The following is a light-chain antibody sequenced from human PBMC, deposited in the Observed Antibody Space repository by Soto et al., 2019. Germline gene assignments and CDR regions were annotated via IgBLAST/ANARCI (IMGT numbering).Light chain of an antibody. V-gene: IGKV3-20*01. CDR1: QSLSSSS. CDR3: HQYSSSPYT. Sequence: DIVLTQSPVTLALSPGEGATLSCRASQSLSSSSLAWYQQKPGQAPTLLIFRASNRATGVPDRFSASESGTDFTPTISSLDPEDLAMYFCHQYSSSPYTFGQGTKVEMK. CDR2: RAS. J-gene: IGKJ2*01.